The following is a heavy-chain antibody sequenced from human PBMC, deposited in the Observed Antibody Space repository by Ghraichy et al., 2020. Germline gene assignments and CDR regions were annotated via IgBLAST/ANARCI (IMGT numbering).Heavy chain of an antibody. D-gene: IGHD3-3*01. CDR2: IYHNGRT. CDR1: GDSLNNYY. J-gene: IGHJ5*02. CDR3: ARDQEWRAISSGFDP. Sequence: SATLSLTCTVSGDSLNNYYWSWIRQPPGKGLEWIGSIYHNGRTKYNPSLKSRVTMSVDTSKNQFSLSLTSVTAADTAVFYCARDQEWRAISSGFDPWGQGTLVSVSP. V-gene: IGHV4-59*01.